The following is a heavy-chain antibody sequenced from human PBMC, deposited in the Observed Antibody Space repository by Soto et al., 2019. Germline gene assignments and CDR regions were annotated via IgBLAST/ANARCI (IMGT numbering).Heavy chain of an antibody. J-gene: IGHJ4*02. CDR1: GFTVSSNY. V-gene: IGHV3-53*01. CDR3: ARGTYSSGWFGFDY. Sequence: GSLRLSCASSGFTVSSNYMSWVRQAPGKGLEWVSVIYNGGSTYYADSVKGRFTISRDNSKNTLYLQMNSLRPEDTAVYYCARGTYSSGWFGFDYWGQGTLVTVYS. CDR2: IYNGGST. D-gene: IGHD6-19*01.